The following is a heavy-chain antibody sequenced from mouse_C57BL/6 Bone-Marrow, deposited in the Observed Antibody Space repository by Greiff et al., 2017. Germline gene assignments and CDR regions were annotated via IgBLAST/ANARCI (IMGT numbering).Heavy chain of an antibody. CDR1: GYTFTSYW. D-gene: IGHD2-4*01. CDR2: IDPSDSYT. V-gene: IGHV1-69*01. CDR3: ARSYDYDAPFAY. J-gene: IGHJ3*01. Sequence: QVQLKQPGAELVMPGASVKLSCKASGYTFTSYWMHWVKQRPGQGLEWIGEIDPSDSYTNYNQKFKGKSTLTVDKSSSTAYMQLSSLTSEDSAVYYCARSYDYDAPFAYWGQGTLVTVSA.